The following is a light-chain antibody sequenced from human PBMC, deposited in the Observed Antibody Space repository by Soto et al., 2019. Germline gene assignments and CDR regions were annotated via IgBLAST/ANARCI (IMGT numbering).Light chain of an antibody. CDR3: QQYDYWPVT. CDR2: YAS. V-gene: IGKV3-15*01. J-gene: IGKJ4*01. CDR1: QSVINS. Sequence: EIVMTQSPATLSVSPGERVTISCRASQSVINSLAWYQHKPGQAPRLLISYASTGATGIPARFSGSGSGTDFTLTINSLQSEDFAIYYCQQYDYWPVTFGGGTKVDIK.